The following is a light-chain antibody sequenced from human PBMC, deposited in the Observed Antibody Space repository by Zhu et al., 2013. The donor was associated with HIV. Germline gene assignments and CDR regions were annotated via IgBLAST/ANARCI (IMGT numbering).Light chain of an antibody. CDR3: ISYTRSSTLV. Sequence: QSALTQPPSASGSPGQSVTISCTGTSSDVGGYNYVSWYQQHPGKAPKLMIYEVTNRPSGVSSRFSGSKSGNTASLTISGLQAEDEADYYCISYTRSSTLVFGGGTTLTVL. V-gene: IGLV2-14*01. CDR2: EVT. CDR1: SSDVGGYNY. J-gene: IGLJ2*01.